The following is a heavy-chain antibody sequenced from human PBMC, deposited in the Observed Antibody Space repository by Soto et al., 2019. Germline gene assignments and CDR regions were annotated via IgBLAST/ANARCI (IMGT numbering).Heavy chain of an antibody. D-gene: IGHD5-18*01. CDR3: ARGGYSYVYNPYYYGRDV. CDR1: GGTFSSYA. J-gene: IGHJ6*04. Sequence: SVKVSCKASGGTFSSYAISWVRQAPGQGLEWMGGIIPIFGTANYAQKFQGRVTITADESTSTAYMELSSLRSEDTAVYYCARGGYSYVYNPYYYGRDVWGKGTTVTVPS. CDR2: IIPIFGTA. V-gene: IGHV1-69*13.